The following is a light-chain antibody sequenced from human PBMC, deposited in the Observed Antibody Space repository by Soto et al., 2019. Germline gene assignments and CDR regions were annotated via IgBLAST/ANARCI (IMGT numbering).Light chain of an antibody. CDR2: DAS. CDR3: QQRSHWPGT. Sequence: EIVLTQSPATLALSPGERATLSCRASQSVSSYLAWYEQKPGQAPRLLIYDASNRATGIPARFTGSGSGTDFPLTISSLEPEDFAVYYCQQRSHWPGTFGQGTKVDIK. J-gene: IGKJ1*01. CDR1: QSVSSY. V-gene: IGKV3-11*01.